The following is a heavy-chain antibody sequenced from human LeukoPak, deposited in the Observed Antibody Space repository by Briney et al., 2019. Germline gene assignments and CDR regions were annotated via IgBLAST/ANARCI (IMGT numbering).Heavy chain of an antibody. V-gene: IGHV3-49*04. D-gene: IGHD6-13*01. CDR1: GYTFGDYA. Sequence: LRLSCTASGYTFGDYAMSWVRQARGKGREGVGFIRRKAYDVTTEYAASVKGRFRLSQDDSKSIAYLQMNSLQSEETAVYYCTRFPRYRSHRGYFFHYWGQGTLVTVSS. J-gene: IGHJ4*02. CDR3: TRFPRYRSHRGYFFHY. CDR2: IRRKAYDVTT.